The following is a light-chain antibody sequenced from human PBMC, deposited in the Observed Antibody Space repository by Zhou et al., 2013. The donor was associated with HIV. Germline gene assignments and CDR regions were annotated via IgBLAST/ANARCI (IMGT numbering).Light chain of an antibody. CDR3: QQYDSSIPT. V-gene: IGKV3-20*01. Sequence: EIVLTQSPGTLSLSPGEGATLSCRASQSVSSSYLVWYQQKPGQAPRLLVFDASNRATGIPAKFSGSGSGTDFALTISRLEPEDFAVYYCQQYDSSIPTFGQGTKVEIK. CDR2: DAS. CDR1: QSVSSSY. J-gene: IGKJ1*01.